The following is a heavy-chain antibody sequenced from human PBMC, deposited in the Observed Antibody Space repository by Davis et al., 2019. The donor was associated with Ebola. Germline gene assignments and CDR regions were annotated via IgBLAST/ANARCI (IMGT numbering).Heavy chain of an antibody. D-gene: IGHD3-22*01. CDR1: GYSFSTCG. Sequence: AASVKVSCKASGYSFSTCGISWVRQAPGHGLEWVGWISTYNGNTNYAQKLQDRVTMTTDTSTTTAYMELRSLRSDDTALYYCASDYCDSSGYYYDTFDIWGQGTMVTVSS. CDR3: ASDYCDSSGYYYDTFDI. J-gene: IGHJ3*02. V-gene: IGHV1-18*01. CDR2: ISTYNGNT.